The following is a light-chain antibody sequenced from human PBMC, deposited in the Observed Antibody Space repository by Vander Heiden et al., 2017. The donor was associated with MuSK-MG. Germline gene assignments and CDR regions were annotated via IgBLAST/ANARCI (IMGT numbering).Light chain of an antibody. CDR3: HQYYTFPWT. J-gene: IGKJ1*01. CDR1: ASISKW. V-gene: IGKV1-5*03. Sequence: DVQLTQSPSTLSASVGDRVTITCRASASISKWLAWYQHKPGKAPNLLIHKSSDLNNGVPSRFSGSRSGTEFTLIITSLQPDDSGTYYCHQYYTFPWTFGLGTKVEIK. CDR2: KSS.